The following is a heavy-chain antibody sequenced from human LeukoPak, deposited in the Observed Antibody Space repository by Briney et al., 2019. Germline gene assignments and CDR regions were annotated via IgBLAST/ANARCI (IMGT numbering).Heavy chain of an antibody. Sequence: SETLSLTCTVSGGSISSYYWSWIRQPPGKGLEWIGYIYYSGSTNYNPSLKSRVTISVDTSKNQFSLKLSSVTAADTAVYYCARIETYYYESSGYYFDNWGQGTLVTVSS. V-gene: IGHV4-59*01. CDR2: IYYSGST. J-gene: IGHJ4*02. D-gene: IGHD3-22*01. CDR1: GGSISSYY. CDR3: ARIETYYYESSGYYFDN.